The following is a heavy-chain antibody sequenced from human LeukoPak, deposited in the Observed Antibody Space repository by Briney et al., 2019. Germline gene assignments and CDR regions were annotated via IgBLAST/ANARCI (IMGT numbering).Heavy chain of an antibody. CDR2: IIPIFGTA. CDR3: ARGAGSGTYRRFDF. Sequence: SVKVSCKASGGTFSSYAISWVRQAPGQGLEWMGGIIPIFGTANYAQKFQGRVTMTRDTSISTAYMELNNLISEDTAVYYCARGAGSGTYRRFDFWGQGTLVTVSS. J-gene: IGHJ4*02. D-gene: IGHD3-10*01. V-gene: IGHV1-69*05. CDR1: GGTFSSYA.